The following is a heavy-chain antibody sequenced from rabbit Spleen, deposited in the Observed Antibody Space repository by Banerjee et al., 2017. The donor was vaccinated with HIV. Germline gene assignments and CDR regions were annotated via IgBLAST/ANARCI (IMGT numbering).Heavy chain of an antibody. D-gene: IGHD7-1*01. CDR2: IYAGSSGST. CDR1: GFSFSSNYY. V-gene: IGHV1S40*01. CDR3: TRGYRGYNWAIDL. Sequence: QSLEESGGDLVKPGASLTLTCTASGFSFSSNYYMCWVRQAPGKGLEWIACIYAGSSGSTYYASWAKGRFTVSRSSSTTVTLQMTSLTAADTATYSCTRGYRGYNWAIDLWGPGTLVTVS. J-gene: IGHJ6*01.